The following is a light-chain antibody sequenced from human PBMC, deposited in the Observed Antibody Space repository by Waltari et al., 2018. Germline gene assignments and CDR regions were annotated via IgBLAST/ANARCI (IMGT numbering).Light chain of an antibody. Sequence: SYQLTQPPSLPVSPVQTPRITCSGHALPIKSAYWYQQTSGQAPVLVIYEDSKRPSGIHERFYGSRSGTMVTLTISGAQVEDEADYDCDSTDSRGNRDVFGSGTKVTV. J-gene: IGLJ6*01. V-gene: IGLV3-10*01. CDR3: DSTDSRGNRDV. CDR2: EDS. CDR1: ALPIKS.